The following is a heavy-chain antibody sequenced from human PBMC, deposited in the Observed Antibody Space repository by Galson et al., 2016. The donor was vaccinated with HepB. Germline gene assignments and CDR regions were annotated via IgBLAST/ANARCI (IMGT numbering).Heavy chain of an antibody. J-gene: IGHJ4*02. CDR1: GFTVSNNY. D-gene: IGHD4-17*01. CDR2: IYSGATI. Sequence: SLRLSCAASGFTVSNNYMTWVRQAPGQGLEYVSVIYSGATISYAEHVKGRFTISRDNSQNTVFLKMNTLRAEDTAVYFCVRGVYGDHGWFDYWGQGTLVTVSS. V-gene: IGHV3-66*02. CDR3: VRGVYGDHGWFDY.